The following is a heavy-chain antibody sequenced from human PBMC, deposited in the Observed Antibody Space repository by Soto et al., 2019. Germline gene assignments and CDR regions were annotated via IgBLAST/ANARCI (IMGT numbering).Heavy chain of an antibody. Sequence: GGSLRLSCAVSGFTFDDNAMHWVRQAPEKGLEWVSGINWKSDIGYADSVKGRFTISRDNAENSHYLQMNSLRAEDTALYYCAISQDRGGRTTFIYWGQGTQVTVSS. CDR3: AISQDRGGRTTFIY. CDR2: INWKSDI. V-gene: IGHV3-9*01. CDR1: GFTFDDNA. D-gene: IGHD3-16*01. J-gene: IGHJ4*02.